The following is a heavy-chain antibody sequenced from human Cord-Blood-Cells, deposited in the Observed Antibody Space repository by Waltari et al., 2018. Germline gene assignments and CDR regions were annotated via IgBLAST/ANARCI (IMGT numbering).Heavy chain of an antibody. CDR2: TNPTSGGT. V-gene: IGHV1-2*06. CDR1: GYTFTGYY. J-gene: IGHJ6*02. D-gene: IGHD4-17*01. Sequence: QVQLVQSGAEVKKPGASVKVSCKASGYTFTGYYMHWVRQAPGQGLEWMGRTNPTSGGTKYAQKFQGRVTMTRDTSISTAYMELSRLRSDDTAVYYCARVKIYGLYGMDVWGQGTTVTVSS. CDR3: ARVKIYGLYGMDV.